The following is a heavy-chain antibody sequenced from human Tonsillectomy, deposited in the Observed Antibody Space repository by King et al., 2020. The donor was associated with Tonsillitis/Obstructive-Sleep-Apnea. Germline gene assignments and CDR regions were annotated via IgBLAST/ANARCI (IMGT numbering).Heavy chain of an antibody. Sequence: QLVQSGGGLVKPGGSLRLSCAASGFTFSSYSMNWVRQAPGKGLEWVSSISSSSSYIYYADSVKGRFTISRDNAKNSLYLQMNSLRAEDTAVYYCARARTHHQPLNYWGQGSLVTVSS. V-gene: IGHV3-21*01. D-gene: IGHD2-2*01. CDR2: ISSSSSYI. CDR3: ARARTHHQPLNY. CDR1: GFTFSSYS. J-gene: IGHJ4*02.